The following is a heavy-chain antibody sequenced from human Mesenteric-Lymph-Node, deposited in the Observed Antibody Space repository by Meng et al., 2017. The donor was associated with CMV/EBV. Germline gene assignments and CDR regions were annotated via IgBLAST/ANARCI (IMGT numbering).Heavy chain of an antibody. Sequence: GGSLRLSCAASGFTFSSYSMSWVRQAPGKGLEWVSVIYSGGSSTYYADSVKGRFTISRDNAKNTLYLQMNSLRAEDTALYYCARRTRFLEWSTIYGMDVWGQGTTVTVSS. V-gene: IGHV3-23*03. CDR1: GFTFSSYS. CDR2: IYSGGSST. D-gene: IGHD3-3*01. J-gene: IGHJ6*02. CDR3: ARRTRFLEWSTIYGMDV.